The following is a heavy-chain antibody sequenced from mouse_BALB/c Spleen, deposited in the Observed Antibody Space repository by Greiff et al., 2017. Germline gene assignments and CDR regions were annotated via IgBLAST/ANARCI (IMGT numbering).Heavy chain of an antibody. J-gene: IGHJ2*01. CDR3: TRSRDGYYFDY. V-gene: IGHV1S127*01. CDR1: GYTFTSYW. D-gene: IGHD2-3*01. CDR2: IDPSDSYT. Sequence: QVQLQQPGAELVKPGASVKMSCKASGYTFTSYWMHWVKQRPGQGLEWIGVIDPSDSYTSYNQKFKGKATLTVDTSSSTAYMQLSSLTSEDSAVYYCTRSRDGYYFDYWGQGTTLTVSS.